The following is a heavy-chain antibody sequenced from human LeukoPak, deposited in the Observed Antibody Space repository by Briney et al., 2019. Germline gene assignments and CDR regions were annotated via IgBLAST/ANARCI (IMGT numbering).Heavy chain of an antibody. Sequence: ASVKVSCKASGYTFSDYAIHWVRQAPGQRLEWMGWIDAGNGNTRYSQKFQGRVTITRDTSTSTAYIELRSLRSDDTAMYYCARGSTSDWPLDHWGQETLVTISS. CDR1: GYTFSDYA. V-gene: IGHV1-3*01. CDR3: ARGSTSDWPLDH. D-gene: IGHD2-2*01. J-gene: IGHJ4*02. CDR2: IDAGNGNT.